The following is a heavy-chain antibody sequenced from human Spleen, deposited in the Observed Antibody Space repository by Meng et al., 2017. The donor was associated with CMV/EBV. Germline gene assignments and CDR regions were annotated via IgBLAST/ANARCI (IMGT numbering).Heavy chain of an antibody. CDR3: ARPGGTYYWYFDY. CDR1: GGSIRSTPYY. J-gene: IGHJ4*02. CDR2: IYYSGST. V-gene: IGHV4-39*02. Sequence: TGLGGSIRSTPYYWAGIRQPPGKGLEWIGRIYYSGSTYYNASLNSRVTMSVDTSKNHFSLKLTSVTAADTAVYYCARPGGTYYWYFDYWGQGTLVTVSS. D-gene: IGHD1-26*01.